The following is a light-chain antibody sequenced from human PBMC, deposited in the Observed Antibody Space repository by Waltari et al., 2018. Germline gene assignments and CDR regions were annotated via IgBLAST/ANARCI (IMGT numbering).Light chain of an antibody. V-gene: IGKV1-39*01. Sequence: DIQMTQSPSSLSASVGDRVTITCRPSQSIRTYLNWYQQKPGKAPKLLIYSASTLQSGVPSRFGGSGSGTDFTLTISSLQPEDFATYFCQQSYSAPPTFGQGTRLDIK. CDR3: QQSYSAPPT. CDR1: QSIRTY. J-gene: IGKJ5*01. CDR2: SAS.